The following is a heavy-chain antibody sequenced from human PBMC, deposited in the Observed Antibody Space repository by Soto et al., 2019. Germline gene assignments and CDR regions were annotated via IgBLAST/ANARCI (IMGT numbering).Heavy chain of an antibody. D-gene: IGHD3-22*01. CDR3: AKDNYYDSSGYPWAQNAFDY. CDR2: ISDSGGNT. J-gene: IGHJ4*02. CDR1: GFTFSSYG. Sequence: PGGSLRLSCAASGFTFSSYGMSWVRQAPGKGLEWVSAISDSGGNTYYADSVKGRFTISRDNSKNTLYVQMNSLRVEDTAVYYCAKDNYYDSSGYPWAQNAFDYWGQGTLVTVSS. V-gene: IGHV3-23*01.